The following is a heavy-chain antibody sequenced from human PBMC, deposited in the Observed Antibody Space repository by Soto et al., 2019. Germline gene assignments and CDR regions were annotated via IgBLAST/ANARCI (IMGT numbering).Heavy chain of an antibody. D-gene: IGHD3-16*01. Sequence: QVQLVQSGAEVKKPGASVKVSCKASGYTFTSYDINWVRQATGQGLEWMGWMNPNSGNTGYAQKFQGRVTMTRNTSISTAYMELSSLRSEDKAVYYCARAPLWYYYYYGMDVWGQGTTVTVSS. CDR3: ARAPLWYYYYYGMDV. CDR2: MNPNSGNT. J-gene: IGHJ6*02. CDR1: GYTFTSYD. V-gene: IGHV1-8*01.